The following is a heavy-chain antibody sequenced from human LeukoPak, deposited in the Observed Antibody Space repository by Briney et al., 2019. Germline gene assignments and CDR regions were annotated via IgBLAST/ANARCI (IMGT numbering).Heavy chain of an antibody. CDR2: ISSSGSTI. CDR1: GFTFSDYY. J-gene: IGHJ4*02. V-gene: IGHV3-11*04. Sequence: GGSLRLSCAASGFTFSDYYMSWIRQAPGKGLEWVSYISSSGSTIYYADSVKGRFTISRDNAKNSLYLQMNSLRAEDTAVYYCARDGNVDIVATIGTVFDYWGQGTLVTVSS. CDR3: ARDGNVDIVATIGTVFDY. D-gene: IGHD5-12*01.